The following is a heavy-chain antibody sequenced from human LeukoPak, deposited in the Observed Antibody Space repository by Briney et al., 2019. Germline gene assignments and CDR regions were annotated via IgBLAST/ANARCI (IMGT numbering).Heavy chain of an antibody. J-gene: IGHJ3*02. V-gene: IGHV1-2*02. CDR1: GYTFTGYY. CDR2: INPNSAVT. CDR3: AYSSSILNAFDI. D-gene: IGHD6-6*01. Sequence: ASVKVSCKASGYTFTGYYLHWVRQAPGQGLEWMGWINPNSAVTRYAQKFQGRVTMTRDTSITTAYMEVSRLGSEDTAVYYCAYSSSILNAFDIWGQGTMVTVSS.